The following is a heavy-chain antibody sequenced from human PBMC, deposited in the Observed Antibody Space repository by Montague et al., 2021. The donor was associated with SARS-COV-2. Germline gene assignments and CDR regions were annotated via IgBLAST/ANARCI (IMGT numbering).Heavy chain of an antibody. D-gene: IGHD5-18*01. V-gene: IGHV4-39*01. CDR2: IYYTGXT. Sequence: SETLSLTCTVSGGSISNSICYWGWIRQPPGKGLEWIGSIYYTGXTXYXXXXKXRVTISMNTSNNQFFLKLTSVTAADTAVYYCARPGRGYSYGLDAFEVWGQGTMVTVSS. CDR3: ARPGRGYSYGLDAFEV. CDR1: GGSISNSICY. J-gene: IGHJ3*01.